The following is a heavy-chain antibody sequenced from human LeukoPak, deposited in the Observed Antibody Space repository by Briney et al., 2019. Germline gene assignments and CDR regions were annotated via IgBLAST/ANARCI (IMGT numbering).Heavy chain of an antibody. J-gene: IGHJ4*02. V-gene: IGHV5-51*01. Sequence: GESLKISFKLSGYSFTNNWLGWVRQMPGKGLEWMEIIFPSDSDTRYSPSFQGQVTISADKSISTAYLQWSSLKASDTAMYCCARYSGSFSKSFDSWGQGTLVTVSS. CDR1: GYSFTNNW. CDR2: IFPSDSDT. CDR3: ARYSGSFSKSFDS. D-gene: IGHD1-26*01.